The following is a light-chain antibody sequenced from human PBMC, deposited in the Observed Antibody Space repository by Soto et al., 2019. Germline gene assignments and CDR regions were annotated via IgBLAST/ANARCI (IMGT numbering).Light chain of an antibody. Sequence: EIVLTQSPATLSLSPGERATLSCRASQGVSSYLAWYQQKPGQAPRLLIYDASNSATGIPARFSGSGSGTDFTLTISSLEPEYFAVYYSQQRSNWPPRMYTFGQGTKLEIK. CDR2: DAS. J-gene: IGKJ2*01. CDR3: QQRSNWPPRMYT. V-gene: IGKV3-11*01. CDR1: QGVSSY.